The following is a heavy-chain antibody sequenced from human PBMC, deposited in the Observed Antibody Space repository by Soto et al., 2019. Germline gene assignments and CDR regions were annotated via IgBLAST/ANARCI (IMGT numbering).Heavy chain of an antibody. CDR2: ISGSGGST. J-gene: IGHJ4*02. Sequence: GGSLRLSCAASGFTFSSYAMSWVRQAPGKGLEWVSAISGSGGSTYYADSVKGRFTISRDNSKNTLYLQMNSLRAEDTAVYYCAKDQPYDVDTAMVGLFDYWGQGTLVTVSS. CDR1: GFTFSSYA. CDR3: AKDQPYDVDTAMVGLFDY. D-gene: IGHD5-18*01. V-gene: IGHV3-23*01.